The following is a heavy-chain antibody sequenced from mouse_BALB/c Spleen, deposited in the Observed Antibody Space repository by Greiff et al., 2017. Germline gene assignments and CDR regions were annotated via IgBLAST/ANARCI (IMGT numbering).Heavy chain of an antibody. CDR1: GYSFTGYY. V-gene: IGHV1S34*01. J-gene: IGHJ4*01. D-gene: IGHD2-4*01. Sequence: GASVKISCKASGYSFTGYYMHWVKQSHGKSLEWIGYISCYNGATSYNQKFKGKATFTVDTSSSTAYMQFNSLTSEDSAVYYCARSRDYEGYAMDYWGQGTSVTVSS. CDR3: ARSRDYEGYAMDY. CDR2: ISCYNGAT.